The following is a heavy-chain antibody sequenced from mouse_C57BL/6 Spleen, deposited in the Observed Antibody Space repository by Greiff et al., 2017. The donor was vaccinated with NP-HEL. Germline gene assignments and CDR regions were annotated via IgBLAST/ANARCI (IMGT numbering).Heavy chain of an antibody. CDR3: ARDPPSGSSHWYFDV. Sequence: DVQLQESGGGLVKPGGSLKLSCAASGFTFSSYAMSWVRQTPEKRLEWVATISDGGSYTYYPDNVKGRFTISRDNAKNNLYLQMSHLKSEDTAMYYCARDPPSGSSHWYFDVWGTGTTVTVSS. D-gene: IGHD1-1*01. V-gene: IGHV5-4*01. CDR1: GFTFSSYA. J-gene: IGHJ1*03. CDR2: ISDGGSYT.